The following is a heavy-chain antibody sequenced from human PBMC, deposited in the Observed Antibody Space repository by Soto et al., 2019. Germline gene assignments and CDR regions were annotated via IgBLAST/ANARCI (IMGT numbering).Heavy chain of an antibody. V-gene: IGHV1-58*01. Sequence: SVKVSCKASGFTFTSSAVQWVRQARGQRLEWIGWIVAGSGNTNYAQKFQERVTITRDMSRSTAYMELSSLRSEDTAVYYCAADPSSGTSEDIYYYYGMDVWGQGTTVTVSS. J-gene: IGHJ6*02. CDR1: GFTFTSSA. D-gene: IGHD1-7*01. CDR2: IVAGSGNT. CDR3: AADPSSGTSEDIYYYYGMDV.